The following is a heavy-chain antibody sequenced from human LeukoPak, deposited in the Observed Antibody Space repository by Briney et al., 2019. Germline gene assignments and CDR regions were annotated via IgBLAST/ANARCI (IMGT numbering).Heavy chain of an antibody. CDR1: GGSISSGDYY. D-gene: IGHD4-17*01. V-gene: IGHV4-39*01. CDR3: ARHRGYGDPNFSPPHFDY. CDR2: IYYSGST. J-gene: IGHJ4*02. Sequence: PSETLSLTCTVSGGSISSGDYYWSWIRQPPGKGLGWIGSIYYSGSTYYNPSLKSRVTISVDTSKNQFSLKLSSVTAADTAVYYCARHRGYGDPNFSPPHFDYWGQGTLVTVSS.